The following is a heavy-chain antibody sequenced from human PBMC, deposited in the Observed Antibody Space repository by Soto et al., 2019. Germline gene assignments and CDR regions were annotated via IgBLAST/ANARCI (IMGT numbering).Heavy chain of an antibody. CDR1: GYTFTSYG. CDR2: ISVYNGNT. Sequence: ASVKVSCKASGYTFTSYGISWVRQAPGQGLEWMGWISVYNGNTNYAQKFQGRITMATDTSTSTAYMELRSLRSDDTAKYYCARDVDSRYDYSSSFYYSGMDVWGQGTTVTVSS. V-gene: IGHV1-18*04. J-gene: IGHJ6*02. CDR3: ARDVDSRYDYSSSFYYSGMDV. D-gene: IGHD5-12*01.